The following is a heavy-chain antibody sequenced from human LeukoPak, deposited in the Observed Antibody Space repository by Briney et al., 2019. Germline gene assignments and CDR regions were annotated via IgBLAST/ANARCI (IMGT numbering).Heavy chain of an antibody. CDR3: ARNYGSGSYDY. D-gene: IGHD3-10*01. CDR1: GFTFSSSA. CDR2: ISGSGGST. Sequence: GGSLRLSCAASGFTFSSSAMSWVRQAPGKGLEWVSGISGSGGSTYYADSVKGRFTISRDNSKNTLYLQMNSLRAEDTAVYYCARNYGSGSYDYWGQGTLVTVSS. J-gene: IGHJ4*02. V-gene: IGHV3-23*01.